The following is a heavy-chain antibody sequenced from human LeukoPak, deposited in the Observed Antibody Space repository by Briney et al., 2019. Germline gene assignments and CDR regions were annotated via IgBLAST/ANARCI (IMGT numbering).Heavy chain of an antibody. Sequence: ETLSLTCAVYGGSFSSYYWSWIRQPPGKGLEWIGEINHSGSTNYNPSLKSRVTISVDTSKNQFSLKLSSVTAADTAVYYCAKWTAPLGMDVWGQGATVTVSS. V-gene: IGHV4-34*01. CDR3: AKWTAPLGMDV. J-gene: IGHJ6*02. D-gene: IGHD7-27*01. CDR2: INHSGST. CDR1: GGSFSSYY.